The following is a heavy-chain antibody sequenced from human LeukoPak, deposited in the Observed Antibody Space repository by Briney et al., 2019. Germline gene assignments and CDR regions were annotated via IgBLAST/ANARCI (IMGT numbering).Heavy chain of an antibody. V-gene: IGHV3-48*02. CDR2: ISSSTSTI. CDR3: ARPFYDSGGYYYKSFDI. Sequence: PGGSLRLSCAASGFTFSSYSMNWVRQAPGKGLEWVSYISSSTSTIYYADSVKGRFTISRDNAENSLYLQMNSLRDEDTAVYYCARPFYDSGGYYYKSFDIWGQGTMVTVSS. J-gene: IGHJ3*02. CDR1: GFTFSSYS. D-gene: IGHD3-22*01.